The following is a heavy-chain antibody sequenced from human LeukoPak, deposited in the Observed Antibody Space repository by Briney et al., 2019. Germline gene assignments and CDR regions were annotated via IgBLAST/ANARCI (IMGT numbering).Heavy chain of an antibody. CDR1: GYTFTSYA. J-gene: IGHJ4*02. CDR3: ARGPVSSIGDY. D-gene: IGHD1-14*01. CDR2: INAGNGNT. V-gene: IGHV1-3*01. Sequence: GASVKVSCKASGYTFTSYAMHWVRQAPGQRLEWMGWINAGNGNTKYSQKFQGRVAITRDTSASTAYMELRSLRSDDTAVYYCARGPVSSIGDYWGQGTLVTVSS.